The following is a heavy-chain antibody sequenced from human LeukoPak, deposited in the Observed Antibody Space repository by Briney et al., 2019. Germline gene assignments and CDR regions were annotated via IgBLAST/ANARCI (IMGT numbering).Heavy chain of an antibody. CDR3: ARDPTLPTYYYDSSGYKYFDY. CDR1: GYTFTGYY. Sequence: EASVKVSCKASGYTFTGYYMHWVRQAPGQGLEWMGWINPNSGGTNYAQKFQGRVTMTRDTSISTAYMELSRLRSDDTAVYYCARDPTLPTYYYDSSGYKYFDYWGQGTLVTVSS. V-gene: IGHV1-2*02. J-gene: IGHJ4*02. D-gene: IGHD3-22*01. CDR2: INPNSGGT.